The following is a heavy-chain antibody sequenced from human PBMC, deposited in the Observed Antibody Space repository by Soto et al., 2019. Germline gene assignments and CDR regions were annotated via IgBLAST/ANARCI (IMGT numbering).Heavy chain of an antibody. D-gene: IGHD2-15*01. J-gene: IGHJ4*02. CDR3: ARVPFSRFDGNCTPDY. Sequence: QVQLVQSGAEVKKPGSSVKVSCKASGGTFSSYAISWVRQAPGQGLEWMGGIIPIFGTANYAQKFQERVTMTADESTSTAYMELGILRSEDTAVDYCARVPFSRFDGNCTPDYWCQGTLVSVSS. CDR1: GGTFSSYA. CDR2: IIPIFGTA. V-gene: IGHV1-69*01.